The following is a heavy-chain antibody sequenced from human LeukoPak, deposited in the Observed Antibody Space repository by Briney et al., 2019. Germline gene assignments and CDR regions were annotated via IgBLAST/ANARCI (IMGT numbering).Heavy chain of an antibody. CDR2: IYYSGST. J-gene: IGHJ6*03. CDR1: GGSISSSSYY. Sequence: PSETLSLTCTVSGGSISSSSYYWGWIRQPPGKGLEWIGSIYYSGSTYYNPSLKSRVTISVDTSKNQFSLKLSSVTAADTAVYYCARDLFLRFAGSYYYYMDVWGKGTTVTVSS. V-gene: IGHV4-39*02. D-gene: IGHD3-3*01. CDR3: ARDLFLRFAGSYYYYMDV.